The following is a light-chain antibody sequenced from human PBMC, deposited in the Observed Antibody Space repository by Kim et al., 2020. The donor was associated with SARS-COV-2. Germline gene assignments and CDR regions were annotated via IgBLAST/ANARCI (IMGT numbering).Light chain of an antibody. CDR1: QDISNY. CDR3: LQYHSAPIT. J-gene: IGKJ5*01. CDR2: AAC. V-gene: IGKV1-16*02. Sequence: ASVGDRVTITCRPSQDISNYLDWFQQKPGKAPKSLICAACSLQSGVPSKCSGSGAGTDFTLTISSLQPEDFATYYCLQYHSAPITFGQGTRLEIK.